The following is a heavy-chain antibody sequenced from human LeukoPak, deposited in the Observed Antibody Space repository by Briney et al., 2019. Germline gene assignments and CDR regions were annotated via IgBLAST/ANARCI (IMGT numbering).Heavy chain of an antibody. V-gene: IGHV1-24*01. Sequence: ASVKVSCKVSGYTLTELSMHWVRQAPGKGLEWMGGFGPEDGETIYAQKFQGRVTMTEDTSTDTAYMELSSLRSEDTAVYYCATAGAIVARDAFDIWGQGTMVTVSS. D-gene: IGHD3-22*01. CDR2: FGPEDGET. CDR3: ATAGAIVARDAFDI. CDR1: GYTLTELS. J-gene: IGHJ3*02.